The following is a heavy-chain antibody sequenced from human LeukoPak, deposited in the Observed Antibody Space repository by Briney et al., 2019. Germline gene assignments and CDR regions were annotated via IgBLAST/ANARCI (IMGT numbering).Heavy chain of an antibody. Sequence: GGSLRLSCAASGFTFSNAWMSWVRQAPGKGLEWVGRIKSKTDGGTTGYAAPVKGRFTISRDDSKNTLYLQMNSLKTEDTAVYYCTTGGITMIVVVTLDYYFDYWGQGTLVTVSS. CDR3: TTGGITMIVVVTLDYYFDY. D-gene: IGHD3-22*01. CDR2: IKSKTDGGTT. J-gene: IGHJ4*02. CDR1: GFTFSNAW. V-gene: IGHV3-15*01.